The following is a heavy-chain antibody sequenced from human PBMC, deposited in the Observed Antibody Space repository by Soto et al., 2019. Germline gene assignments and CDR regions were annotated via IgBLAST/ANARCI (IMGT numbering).Heavy chain of an antibody. J-gene: IGHJ2*01. CDR1: GGTFISYT. Sequence: SVTVSCTPSGGTFISYTIIWVRQAPGQGLEWMGRMIPNRGITDYAQKFQGRVTITRDNSTSTAYMELSSLRSEDTAVYYCARGPRYCSSTSCLLWYFDRWGRGTLVTVSS. CDR3: ARGPRYCSSTSCLLWYFDR. D-gene: IGHD2-2*01. V-gene: IGHV1-69*02. CDR2: MIPNRGIT.